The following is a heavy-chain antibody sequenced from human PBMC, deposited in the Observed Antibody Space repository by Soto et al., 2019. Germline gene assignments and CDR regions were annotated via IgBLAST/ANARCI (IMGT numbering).Heavy chain of an antibody. V-gene: IGHV1-69*12. CDR2: IIPIFGTA. J-gene: IGHJ6*02. Sequence: QVQLVQSGAEVKKPGSSVKVSCKASGGTFSSYAISWVRQAPGQGLEWMGGIIPIFGTADCAQKFQGRVTITADESTSTAYMELSSLRSEDTAVYYCASHSSLRGYCISTSCYGYYYGMDVWGQGTTVTVSS. CDR1: GGTFSSYA. D-gene: IGHD2-2*01. CDR3: ASHSSLRGYCISTSCYGYYYGMDV.